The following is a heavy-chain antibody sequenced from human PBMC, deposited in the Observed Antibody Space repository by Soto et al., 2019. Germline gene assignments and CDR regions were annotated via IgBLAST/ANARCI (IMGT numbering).Heavy chain of an antibody. Sequence: ASVKVSCKASGYTFTGYYMHWVRQAPGQGLGWMGWINPNSGGTNYAQKFQGWVTMTRDTSISTAYMELSRLRSDDTAVYYCARAYYYGSGMKYWGQGTLVTVSS. J-gene: IGHJ4*02. D-gene: IGHD3-10*01. V-gene: IGHV1-2*04. CDR2: INPNSGGT. CDR3: ARAYYYGSGMKY. CDR1: GYTFTGYY.